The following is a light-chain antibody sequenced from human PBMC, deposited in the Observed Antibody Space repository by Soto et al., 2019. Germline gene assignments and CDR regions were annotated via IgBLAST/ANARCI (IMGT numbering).Light chain of an antibody. J-gene: IGLJ3*02. CDR1: SSDVGGYNS. Sequence: QSALTQPRSVSGSPRQSVTISCTGTSSDVGGYNSVSWYQQYPGKAPQLMIYDVTKRPSGVPDRFSGSKSGNTASLTISGLQAEDEADYYCSSYAGSPTMVFGGGTKLTVL. V-gene: IGLV2-11*01. CDR3: SSYAGSPTMV. CDR2: DVT.